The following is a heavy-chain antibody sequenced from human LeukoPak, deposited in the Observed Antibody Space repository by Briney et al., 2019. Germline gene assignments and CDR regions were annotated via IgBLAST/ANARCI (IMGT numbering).Heavy chain of an antibody. J-gene: IGHJ6*04. D-gene: IGHD3-22*01. CDR2: ISHDGSNK. CDR1: GFTFSSYA. Sequence: TGRSLRLSCAASGFTFSSYAMHWVRQAPGKGLEWVAVISHDGSNKYYADSVKGRFTISRDNSKNTLYLQMNSLRAEDTAVYYCAREIGYYFDSDDSRLRGRLDVWGKGTSVTVSS. CDR3: AREIGYYFDSDDSRLRGRLDV. V-gene: IGHV3-30-3*01.